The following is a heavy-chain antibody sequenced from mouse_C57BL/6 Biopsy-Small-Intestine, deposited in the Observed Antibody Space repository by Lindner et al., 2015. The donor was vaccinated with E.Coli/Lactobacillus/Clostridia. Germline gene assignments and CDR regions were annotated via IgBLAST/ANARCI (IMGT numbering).Heavy chain of an antibody. CDR3: VRSRDYSDF. J-gene: IGHJ2*01. CDR1: GFSFNTYV. V-gene: IGHV10-3*01. CDR2: IRSKNTNYAA. Sequence: VQLQESGGGLVQPEGSLKLSCAASGFSFNTYVMHWVRQAPGKGLEWVARIRSKNTNYAAYYADSVKDRFTISRDDAQSMLYLQMNNLKTEDTAIYYCVRSRDYSDFWGQGTTLTVSS.